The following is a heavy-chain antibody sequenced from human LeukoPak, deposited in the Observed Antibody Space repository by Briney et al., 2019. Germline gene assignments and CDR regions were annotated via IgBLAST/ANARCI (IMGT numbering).Heavy chain of an antibody. V-gene: IGHV3-30*03. CDR3: TRDSQGSGMYSVVY. CDR2: ISYDGSNK. CDR1: GFSFSGYG. Sequence: GRSLRLSCAASGFSFSGYGMHWVRQAPGKGLEWVAVISYDGSNKYYADSVKGRLTISRDNSKNTLFLQMNSLRAEDAAVYYCTRDSQGSGMYSVVYWGQGTLVTVSS. J-gene: IGHJ4*02. D-gene: IGHD3-10*01.